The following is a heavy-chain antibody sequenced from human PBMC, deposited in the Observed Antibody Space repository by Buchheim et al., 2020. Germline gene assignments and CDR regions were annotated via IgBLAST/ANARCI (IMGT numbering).Heavy chain of an antibody. J-gene: IGHJ4*02. CDR3: TTDAPSWYPMGTMGNDY. CDR1: GFIFSNAW. V-gene: IGHV3-15*01. CDR2: IKSKTDGGTT. Sequence: EVHLVESGGGLVKPGGSLRLSCTASGFIFSNAWMSWVRQVPGKGLEWVGRIKSKTDGGTTDYAAPVKGRFTISRDDSKNTLYLQMNSLKTEDTAVYYCTTDAPSWYPMGTMGNDYWGQGTL. D-gene: IGHD6-13*01.